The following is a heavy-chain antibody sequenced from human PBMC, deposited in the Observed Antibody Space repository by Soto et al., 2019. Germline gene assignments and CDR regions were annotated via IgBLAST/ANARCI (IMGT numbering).Heavy chain of an antibody. Sequence: SGTLFLTCPFHCGSFSGFYLGWVPQPPGKGLEWIGEINHSGITNYNPSLKSRVTISVDTSKNQFSLKLSSVTAADTAVYYCARRSEQQLVLWAFDIWGQGTMVTVSS. CDR2: INHSGIT. CDR1: CGSFSGFY. V-gene: IGHV4-34*01. J-gene: IGHJ3*02. D-gene: IGHD6-13*01. CDR3: ARRSEQQLVLWAFDI.